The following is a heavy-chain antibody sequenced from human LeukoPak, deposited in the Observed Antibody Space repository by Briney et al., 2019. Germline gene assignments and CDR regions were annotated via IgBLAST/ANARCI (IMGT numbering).Heavy chain of an antibody. CDR3: AISSITILDY. J-gene: IGHJ4*02. CDR2: VDPEDGET. V-gene: IGHV1-69-2*01. D-gene: IGHD3-9*01. CDR1: GYTFTDYY. Sequence: ASVKVSCKVSGYTFTDYYMHWVQQAPGKGLEWMGLVDPEDGETIYAEKFQGRVTITADTSTDTAYMELSSLRSEDTAVYYCAISSITILDYWGQGTLVTVPS.